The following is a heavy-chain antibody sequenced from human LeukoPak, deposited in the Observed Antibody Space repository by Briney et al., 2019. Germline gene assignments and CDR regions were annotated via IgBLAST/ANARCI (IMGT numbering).Heavy chain of an antibody. Sequence: GGSLRLSCAASGFTLSRHWMHWVRQAPGKGLVWVSRINGDGSSISYVDSVKGRLTISRDNAKNTLYLQMNSLRAEDTAVYYCARGWGAYYFDYWGQGTLVTVSS. CDR3: ARGWGAYYFDY. J-gene: IGHJ4*02. CDR1: GFTLSRHW. V-gene: IGHV3-74*01. D-gene: IGHD3-16*01. CDR2: INGDGSSI.